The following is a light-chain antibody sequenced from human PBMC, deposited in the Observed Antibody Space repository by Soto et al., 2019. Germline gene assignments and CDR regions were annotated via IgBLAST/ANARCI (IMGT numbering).Light chain of an antibody. CDR1: EDVNGW. CDR2: DVS. CDR3: QHYNSYPFT. J-gene: IGKJ3*01. Sequence: DIQMTQSPSTLSASVGDRVTITCRASEDVNGWLAWYQQKPGTAPKLLIYDVSTLESGVPSRFSGSGSGTEFTLTINSLQPDDFATFCCQHYNSYPFTFGPGTKVDIK. V-gene: IGKV1-5*01.